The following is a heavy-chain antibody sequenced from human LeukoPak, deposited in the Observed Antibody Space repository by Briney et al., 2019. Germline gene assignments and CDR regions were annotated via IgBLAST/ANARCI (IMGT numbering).Heavy chain of an antibody. D-gene: IGHD3-22*01. CDR3: ARHYYDSSDPDAFDI. CDR2: IYYSGSP. CDR1: GGSISSGDYY. Sequence: SQTLSLTCTVSGGSISSGDYYWSWIRQPPGKGLEWIGYIYYSGSPYSNPSLKSRLTISVDTSKDQFSLKLSSVIAADTAVYYCARHYYDSSDPDAFDIWGQGTMVTGSS. J-gene: IGHJ3*02. V-gene: IGHV4-30-4*01.